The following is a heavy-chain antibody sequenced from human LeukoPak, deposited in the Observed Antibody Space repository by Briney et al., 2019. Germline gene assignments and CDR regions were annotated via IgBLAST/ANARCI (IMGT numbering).Heavy chain of an antibody. Sequence: GGSLRLSCTVSGFTVSSNSMSWVRQAPGKGLEWVSFIYSDNTHYSDSVKGRFTISRDNSKNTLYLQMNSLRAEDTAVYYCARGESSYCSGGCYFASWGQGTLVTISS. V-gene: IGHV3-53*01. D-gene: IGHD2-21*02. J-gene: IGHJ5*01. CDR1: GFTVSSNS. CDR2: IYSDNT. CDR3: ARGESSYCSGGCYFAS.